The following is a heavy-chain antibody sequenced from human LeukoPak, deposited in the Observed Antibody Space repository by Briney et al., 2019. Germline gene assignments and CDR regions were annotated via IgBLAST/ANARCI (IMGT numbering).Heavy chain of an antibody. Sequence: GGSLRLSCAASGFTFSRYGMNWVRQAPGKGPEWVANIKYDGSEQYYVDSVKGRFSISRDNTKNLLYLQMNSLRVEDTAVYYCARDYGWSFANWGQGTLVTVSS. J-gene: IGHJ4*02. V-gene: IGHV3-7*03. CDR1: GFTFSRYG. D-gene: IGHD3-10*01. CDR2: IKYDGSEQ. CDR3: ARDYGWSFAN.